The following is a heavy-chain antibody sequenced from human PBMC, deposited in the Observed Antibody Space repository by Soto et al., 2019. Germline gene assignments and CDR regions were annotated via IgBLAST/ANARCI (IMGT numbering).Heavy chain of an antibody. CDR1: GFTFSSYG. CDR3: VRTSLVVAVATREDF. J-gene: IGHJ4*02. D-gene: IGHD2-15*01. V-gene: IGHV3-30*03. Sequence: GGSLRLSCAASGFTFSSYGMHWVRQAPGKGLEWVSVISCDGSRKYYADFVKGRFTISRDNAKNTVYLHMNSLTAEDTAVYYCVRTSLVVAVATREDFWGQGTLVTVSS. CDR2: ISCDGSRK.